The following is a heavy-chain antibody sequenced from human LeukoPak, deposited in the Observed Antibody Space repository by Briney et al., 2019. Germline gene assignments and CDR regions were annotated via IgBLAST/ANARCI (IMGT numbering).Heavy chain of an antibody. Sequence: ASVKVSCKASGGTFSSYAISWVRQAPGQGREWMGRIIPIFGTANYAQKFQGRVTITTDESTSTAYMELSSLRSEDTAVYYCARDQAITMIVARAFDIWGQGTMVTASS. CDR3: ARDQAITMIVARAFDI. CDR2: IIPIFGTA. CDR1: GGTFSSYA. J-gene: IGHJ3*02. V-gene: IGHV1-69*05. D-gene: IGHD3-22*01.